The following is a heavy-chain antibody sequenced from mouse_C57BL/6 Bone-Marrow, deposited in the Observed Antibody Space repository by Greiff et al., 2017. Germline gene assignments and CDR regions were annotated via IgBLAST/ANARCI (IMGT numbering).Heavy chain of an antibody. D-gene: IGHD6-1*01. J-gene: IGHJ2*01. CDR1: GYSFTGYY. Sequence: VQLQQSGPELVKPGASVKISCKASGYSFTGYYMNWVKQSPEKSLEWIREINPSTGGTTYNQKFKAKATLTVDKSSSTAYMQLKSLTSEDSAVYYCARSSGVLYYFDYWGQGTTLTVSS. V-gene: IGHV1-42*01. CDR2: INPSTGGT. CDR3: ARSSGVLYYFDY.